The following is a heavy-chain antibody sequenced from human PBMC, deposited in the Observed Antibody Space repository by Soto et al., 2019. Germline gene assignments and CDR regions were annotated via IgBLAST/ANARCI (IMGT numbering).Heavy chain of an antibody. Sequence: TGGSLRLSCAASGFTFSSYAMSWVRQAPGKGLEWVSAISGSGGSTYYADSVKGRFTISRDNSKNTLYLQMNSLRAEDTAVYYCAKDRSGYDPDYYYYYGMDVWGQGTTVTVSS. D-gene: IGHD5-12*01. V-gene: IGHV3-23*01. J-gene: IGHJ6*02. CDR3: AKDRSGYDPDYYYYYGMDV. CDR2: ISGSGGST. CDR1: GFTFSSYA.